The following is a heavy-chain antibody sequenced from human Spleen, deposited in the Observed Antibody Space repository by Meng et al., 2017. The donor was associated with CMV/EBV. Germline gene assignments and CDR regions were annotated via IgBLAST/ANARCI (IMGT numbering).Heavy chain of an antibody. CDR1: GGSISSSSYY. J-gene: IGHJ1*01. D-gene: IGHD3-3*01. V-gene: IGHV4-39*07. CDR2: VYHSGST. CDR3: ASELYDFWSGFYSGGYFQH. Sequence: GSLRLSCTVSGGSISSSSYYWGWIRQPPGRGLEWIGSVYHSGSTFYNPSLESRVTISVDTSKNQFSLRLTSVTATDTAVYYCASELYDFWSGFYSGGYFQHWGQGTLVTVSS.